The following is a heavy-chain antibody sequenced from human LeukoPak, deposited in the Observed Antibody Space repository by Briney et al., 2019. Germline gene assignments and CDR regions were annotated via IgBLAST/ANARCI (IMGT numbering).Heavy chain of an antibody. CDR1: GGSISSSSYY. J-gene: IGHJ4*02. D-gene: IGHD5-24*01. CDR2: IYYSGST. V-gene: IGHV4-39*01. Sequence: SETLSLTCTVSGGSISSSSYYWGWIRQPPGKGLEWIGSIYYSGSTYYNPSLKSRVTISVDTSKNQFSLKLSSVTAADTAVYYCARLPLYGCKDYWGQGTLVTVSS. CDR3: ARLPLYGCKDY.